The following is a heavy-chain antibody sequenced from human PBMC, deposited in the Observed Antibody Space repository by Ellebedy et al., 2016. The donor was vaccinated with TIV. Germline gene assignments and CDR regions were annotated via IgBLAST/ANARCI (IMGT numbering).Heavy chain of an antibody. V-gene: IGHV6-1*01. CDR2: TYYRSNYYN. Sequence: SQTLSLTCAISGDSVSHNSAAWNWIRQSPSRGLEWLGRTYYRSNYYNDYAVSVKSRITINPDTSKNQFSLQLNSVTPEDTAVYYCARENYYEANYGMDVWGQGTTVTVSS. CDR3: ARENYYEANYGMDV. CDR1: GDSVSHNSAA. J-gene: IGHJ6*02. D-gene: IGHD3-22*01.